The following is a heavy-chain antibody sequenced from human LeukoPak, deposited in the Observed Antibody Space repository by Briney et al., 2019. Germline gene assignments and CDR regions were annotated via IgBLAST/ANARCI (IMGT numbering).Heavy chain of an antibody. V-gene: IGHV3-7*01. Sequence: GGSLRLSCRASGFTFSSYWMNWVRQAPGKGLEWVANINQDGSQNQYVDSVKGRFTISRDNAKNSLYLQLNSLRVEDTAVYYCSRTGYRSNCADHWGQGTLVTVSS. J-gene: IGHJ4*02. CDR1: GFTFSSYW. CDR3: SRTGYRSNCADH. D-gene: IGHD4-11*01. CDR2: INQDGSQN.